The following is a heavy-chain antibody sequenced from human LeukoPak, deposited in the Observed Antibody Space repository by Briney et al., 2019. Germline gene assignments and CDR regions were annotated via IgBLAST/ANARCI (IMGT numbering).Heavy chain of an antibody. CDR2: IKQDGSEK. CDR3: ARYGWSSGSSNFDY. CDR1: GFTFTNYW. D-gene: IGHD1-26*01. J-gene: IGHJ4*02. Sequence: GGSLRLSCAASGFTFTNYWMSWVRQAPGKGLEWVANIKQDGSEKYYVDSVKGRFTISRDNAKNSLYLQMNSLRAEDTAVYYCARYGWSSGSSNFDYWGQGTLVTVSS. V-gene: IGHV3-7*01.